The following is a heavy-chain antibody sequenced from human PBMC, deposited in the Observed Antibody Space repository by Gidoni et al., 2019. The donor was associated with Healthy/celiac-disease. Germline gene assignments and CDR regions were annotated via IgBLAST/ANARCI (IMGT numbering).Heavy chain of an antibody. D-gene: IGHD4-17*01. V-gene: IGHV4-34*01. CDR1: GGSFSGYY. CDR2: INHSGST. CDR3: ARSFRTVTLRYSYFDY. J-gene: IGHJ4*02. Sequence: QVQLQQWGAGLLTPSATLSLTCADYGGSFSGYYGSWIRQPPGKGLEWSGEINHSGSTNYNPSRKSRVTISVDTSKNQFSLKLSSVTAADTAVYYCARSFRTVTLRYSYFDYWGQGTLVTVSS.